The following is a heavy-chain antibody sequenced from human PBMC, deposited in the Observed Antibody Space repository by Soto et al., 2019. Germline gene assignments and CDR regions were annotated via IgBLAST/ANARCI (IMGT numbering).Heavy chain of an antibody. CDR3: ARGGNMWYWLNRNDFDY. V-gene: IGHV4-34*01. CDR1: GGSFSGYY. D-gene: IGHD2-8*02. J-gene: IGHJ4*02. CDR2: INHSGST. Sequence: SETLSLTCPVCGGSFSGYYWSWIRQPPGKGLEWIGEINHSGSTNYNPSLKSRVTISVDTSKNQFSLKLSSVTAADTAVYYCARGGNMWYWLNRNDFDYWGQGSFVIVSS.